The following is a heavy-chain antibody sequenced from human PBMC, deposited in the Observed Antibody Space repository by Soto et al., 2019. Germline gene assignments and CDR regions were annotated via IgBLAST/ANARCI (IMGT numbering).Heavy chain of an antibody. CDR1: GAAVSGGGQY. V-gene: IGHV4-31*03. CDR3: ARERVLGDGGGFDV. CDR2: IYYIGST. J-gene: IGHJ6*02. Sequence: QVHLQESGPGLLKPSQTLSLTCTVSGAAVSGGGQYWNWVRQLPGKGLEWSGNIYYIGSTAHNPALKSRVILSFDTSKTQFSLKLISVTAADAAVYYCARERVLGDGGGFDVWGQGTTVTVSS. D-gene: IGHD2-15*01.